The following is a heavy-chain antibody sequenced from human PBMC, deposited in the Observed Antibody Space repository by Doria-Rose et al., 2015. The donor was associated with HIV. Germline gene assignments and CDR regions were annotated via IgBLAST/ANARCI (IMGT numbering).Heavy chain of an antibody. J-gene: IGHJ4*02. CDR2: INDTGSA. Sequence: QVQLQQLGAGLLKPSETLSLTCAVYGGSFSDHYWSWIRQPPGKGLEWIGEINDTGSANYNPSLKSRVTISVDTSKNQFSLKVSSVTAADTAVYYWARVPDNYITSPFDYWGQGKRVNGSA. V-gene: IGHV4-34*01. CDR1: GGSFSDHY. CDR3: ARVPDNYITSPFDY. D-gene: IGHD3-10*01.